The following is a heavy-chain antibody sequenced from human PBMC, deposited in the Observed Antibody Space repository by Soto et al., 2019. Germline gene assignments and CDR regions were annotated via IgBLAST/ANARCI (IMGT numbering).Heavy chain of an antibody. CDR1: GGSISSGDYY. CDR2: IYYSGST. CDR3: ARADWNYIFDY. Sequence: SETLSLTCTVSGGSISSGDYYWSWIRQPPGKGLEWIGYIYYSGSTYYNPSLKSRVTISVDTSKNQFSLKLSSVTAADTAVYYCARADWNYIFDYWGQGTLVTVS. J-gene: IGHJ4*02. D-gene: IGHD1-7*01. V-gene: IGHV4-30-4*01.